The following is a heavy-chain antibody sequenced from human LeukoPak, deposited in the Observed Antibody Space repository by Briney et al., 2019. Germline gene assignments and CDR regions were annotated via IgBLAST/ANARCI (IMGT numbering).Heavy chain of an antibody. CDR2: ISSSSSYI. CDR3: ARANYDFWSGSDY. Sequence: GGSLRLSCAASGFTFSSYSMYWVRQAPGKGLEWVSSISSSSSYIYYADSVKGRFTISRDNAKNSLYLQMNSLRAEDTAVYYCARANYDFWSGSDYWGQGTLVTVSS. D-gene: IGHD3-3*01. J-gene: IGHJ4*02. V-gene: IGHV3-21*01. CDR1: GFTFSSYS.